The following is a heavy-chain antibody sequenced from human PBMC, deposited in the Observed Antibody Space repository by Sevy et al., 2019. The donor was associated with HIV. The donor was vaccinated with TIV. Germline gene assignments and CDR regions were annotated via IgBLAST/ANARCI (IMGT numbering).Heavy chain of an antibody. CDR1: GGSISSSNW. CDR3: VRLGLWGYYDSSGYYYALYYYYGMDV. D-gene: IGHD3-22*01. Sequence: SETLSLTCAVSGGSISSSNWWSWVRQPPGKGLEWIGEIYHSGSTNYNPSLKSRVTISVDKSKNQFSLKLSSVTAADTAVYYCVRLGLWGYYDSSGYYYALYYYYGMDVWGQGTTVTVSS. V-gene: IGHV4-4*02. CDR2: IYHSGST. J-gene: IGHJ6*02.